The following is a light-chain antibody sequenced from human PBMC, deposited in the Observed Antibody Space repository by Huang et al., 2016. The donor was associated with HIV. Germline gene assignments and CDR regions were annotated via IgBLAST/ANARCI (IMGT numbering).Light chain of an antibody. CDR2: DAS. V-gene: IGKV3-15*01. Sequence: EIVMTQSPATLSVSPGKRATLSCRTSQSGSTNLDWLQKKPGQAPRLLIYDASTMATGIPARFSGSGSGREFTLTISSLQSEDFAVYHCQQYHNWPRTFGQGTKVEIK. CDR1: QSGSTN. CDR3: QQYHNWPRT. J-gene: IGKJ1*01.